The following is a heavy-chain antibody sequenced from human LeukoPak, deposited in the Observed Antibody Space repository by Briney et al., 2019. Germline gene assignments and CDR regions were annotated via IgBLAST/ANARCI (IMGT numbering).Heavy chain of an antibody. CDR1: GGSFSGYY. J-gene: IGHJ4*02. Sequence: SETLSLTCAVYGGSFSGYYWSWIRQPPGKGLEWIGEINHSGSTNYNPSLKSRVTISVDTSKNQFSLKLSSVTAADTAVYYCARHGPITIFGVVTEGGYFDYWGQGTLVTVSS. CDR3: ARHGPITIFGVVTEGGYFDY. V-gene: IGHV4-34*01. D-gene: IGHD3-3*01. CDR2: INHSGST.